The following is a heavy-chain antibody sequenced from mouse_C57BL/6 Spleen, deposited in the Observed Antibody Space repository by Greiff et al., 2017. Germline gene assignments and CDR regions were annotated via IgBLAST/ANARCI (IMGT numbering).Heavy chain of an antibody. CDR1: GYTFTDYY. CDR3: ARGTGFFAY. V-gene: IGHV1-26*01. J-gene: IGHJ3*01. CDR2: INPNNGGT. Sequence: EVQLQQSGPELVKPGASVKISCKASGYTFTDYYMNWVKQSHGKSLEWIGDINPNNGGTSYNQKFKGKATLTVDKSSSTAYMELRSLTSEDSAVYYCARGTGFFAYWGQGTLVTVSA. D-gene: IGHD2-2*01.